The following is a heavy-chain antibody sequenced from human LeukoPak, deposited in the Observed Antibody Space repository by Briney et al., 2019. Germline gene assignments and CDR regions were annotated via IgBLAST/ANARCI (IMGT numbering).Heavy chain of an antibody. J-gene: IGHJ4*02. CDR2: IDPSDSET. CDR3: ARLNDILTGPFDY. V-gene: IGHV5-51*04. Sequence: IDPSDSETRHSPSFQGQVTISVDKPISTAYLQWNSLKASDTAMYYCARLNDILTGPFDYWGQGTLVTVSS. D-gene: IGHD3-9*01.